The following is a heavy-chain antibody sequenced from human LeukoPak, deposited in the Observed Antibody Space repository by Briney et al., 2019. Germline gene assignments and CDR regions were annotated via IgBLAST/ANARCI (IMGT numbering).Heavy chain of an antibody. D-gene: IGHD2-15*01. CDR1: GGSISSGGYS. CDR3: ARHGCSGGGCPFQH. Sequence: SQTLSLTCTVSGGSISSGGYSWSWIRQPPGKGLEWIGCIYHSGSTYYNPSLKSRVTISVDTSKNQFSLKLNSVTAADTAIYYCARHGCSGGGCPFQHWGQGTQVTVSS. V-gene: IGHV4-30-2*05. J-gene: IGHJ1*01. CDR2: IYHSGST.